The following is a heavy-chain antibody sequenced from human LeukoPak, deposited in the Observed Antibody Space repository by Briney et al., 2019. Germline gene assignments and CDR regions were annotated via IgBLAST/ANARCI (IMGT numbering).Heavy chain of an antibody. CDR2: ISAYNGNT. CDR3: ATDLNDFWSGYRASGAFDI. CDR1: GYTFTSYG. Sequence: ASVNVSCKASGYTFTSYGISWVRQAPGQGLEWMGWISAYNGNTNYSQNLQARVTMTDDASTDTAFTELISLISDATAVYYCATDLNDFWSGYRASGAFDICGQGTMVTVYS. D-gene: IGHD3-3*01. J-gene: IGHJ3*02. V-gene: IGHV1-18*01.